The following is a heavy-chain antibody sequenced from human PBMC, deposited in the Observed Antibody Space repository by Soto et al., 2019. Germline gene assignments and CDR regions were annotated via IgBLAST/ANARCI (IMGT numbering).Heavy chain of an antibody. CDR2: IGGSGVVT. V-gene: IGHV3-23*01. CDR3: AKDQGFDP. J-gene: IGHJ5*02. Sequence: EVQLLESGGGLVQPGGSLRLSCAASKFTFGSYAMSCVRQAPGKGLEWVSSIGGSGVVTYYADSVKGRFTISRDNSKNTLYLQMNSLRAEDTAVYYCAKDQGFDPRGQGTLVTVSS. CDR1: KFTFGSYA.